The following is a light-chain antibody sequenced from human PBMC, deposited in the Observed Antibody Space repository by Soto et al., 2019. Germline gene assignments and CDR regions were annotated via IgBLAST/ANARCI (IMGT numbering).Light chain of an antibody. CDR1: QSLVHSDGNTY. Sequence: IVMTPTPLSSRVTLGQPASISCRSSQSLVHSDGNTYLNWLHQRPGQPPRLLLYKISNRFFGVPDRFSGSGAGTHFTLTINRVEAEDVGVYYCMQATQPTWTCGQGTKVEIK. CDR2: KIS. V-gene: IGKV2-24*01. J-gene: IGKJ1*01. CDR3: MQATQPTWT.